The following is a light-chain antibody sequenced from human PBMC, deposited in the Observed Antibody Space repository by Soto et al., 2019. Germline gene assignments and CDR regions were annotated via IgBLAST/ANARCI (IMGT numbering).Light chain of an antibody. CDR3: QQSYSTPIT. CDR2: AAS. V-gene: IGKV1-39*01. CDR1: QTISNY. Sequence: DIQMTQSPSSLSASVGAGVTISCRASQTISNYLNWYQQKPGKAPKIMIYAASSLQSGVPSRFSGSGSGTDCTLTISSLQPEDFATFYCQQSYSTPITLGQGTRLEIK. J-gene: IGKJ5*01.